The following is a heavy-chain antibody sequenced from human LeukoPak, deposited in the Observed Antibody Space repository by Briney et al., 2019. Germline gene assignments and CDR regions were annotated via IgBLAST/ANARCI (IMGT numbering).Heavy chain of an antibody. D-gene: IGHD6-6*01. CDR2: IYHSGST. J-gene: IGHJ4*02. Sequence: SETLSLTCDVSGGSVSSANYYWGWIRQPPGKGLEWIGYIYHSGSTYYNPSLKSRVTISVDRSKNQFSLKLSSVTAADTAVYYCARASEYSSSYYFDYWGQGTLVTVSS. CDR1: GGSVSSANYY. CDR3: ARASEYSSSYYFDY. V-gene: IGHV4-30-2*01.